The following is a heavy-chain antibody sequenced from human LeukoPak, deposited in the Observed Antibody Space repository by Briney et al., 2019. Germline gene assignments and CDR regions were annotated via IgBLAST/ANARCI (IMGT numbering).Heavy chain of an antibody. CDR1: GGSISSSSYY. J-gene: IGHJ5*02. D-gene: IGHD2-15*01. Sequence: SETLSLTCTVSGGSISSSSYYWGWIRQPPGKGLEWIGSIYYSGSTYYNPSLKSRVTISVDTSKNRFSLKLSSVTAADTAVYYCARRVVVVAATGNWFDPWGQGTLVTVSS. V-gene: IGHV4-39*01. CDR2: IYYSGST. CDR3: ARRVVVVAATGNWFDP.